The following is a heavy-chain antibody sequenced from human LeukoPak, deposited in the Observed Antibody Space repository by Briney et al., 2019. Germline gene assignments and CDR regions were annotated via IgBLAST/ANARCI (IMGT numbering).Heavy chain of an antibody. Sequence: QPGGSLRLSCAASGFTFSSYWMSWVRQAPGKGLEHVSAIGGNGDDTYYANSVKGRFSISRDNSKSTVYLQMDSLRPEDKAVYYCARGYSYGYVWESGYFWGQGTLVTVSS. D-gene: IGHD5-18*01. J-gene: IGHJ4*02. CDR2: IGGNGDDT. CDR1: GFTFSSYW. CDR3: ARGYSYGYVWESGYF. V-gene: IGHV3-64*01.